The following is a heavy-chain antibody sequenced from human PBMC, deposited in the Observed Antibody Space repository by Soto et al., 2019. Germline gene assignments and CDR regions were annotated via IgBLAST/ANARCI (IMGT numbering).Heavy chain of an antibody. Sequence: WGSLSLSCASSGFTFSIYAMSSVRQAPGKGVEWVSAISGSGGSTYYADSVKGRFTISRDNSKNTLYLQMNSLRAEDTAVYYCAKVGSPIVVVVDATPPFDYWGQGTMVTVSS. J-gene: IGHJ4*02. CDR1: GFTFSIYA. V-gene: IGHV3-23*01. D-gene: IGHD2-15*01. CDR3: AKVGSPIVVVVDATPPFDY. CDR2: ISGSGGST.